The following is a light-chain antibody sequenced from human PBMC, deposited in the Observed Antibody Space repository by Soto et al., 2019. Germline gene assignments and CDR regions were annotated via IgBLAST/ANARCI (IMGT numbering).Light chain of an antibody. CDR3: QQYNSRPLT. J-gene: IGKJ1*01. Sequence: EIGMTQSPATLSVSPGERATLSCRASQSISSNLAWYQQKPGQAPRLLIYSASTRATGIPARFSGSGSGTEFTLTISSLQSEYFAIYHCQQYNSRPLTFGQGTKVAI. CDR1: QSISSN. V-gene: IGKV3-15*01. CDR2: SAS.